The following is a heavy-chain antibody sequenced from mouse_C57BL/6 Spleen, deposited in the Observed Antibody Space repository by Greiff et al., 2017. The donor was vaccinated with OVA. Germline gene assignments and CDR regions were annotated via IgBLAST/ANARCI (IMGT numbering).Heavy chain of an antibody. CDR3: TRDYYYGSSYPHYFDY. D-gene: IGHD1-1*01. CDR2: IDPETGGT. CDR1: GYTFTDYE. J-gene: IGHJ2*01. Sequence: QVQLKQSGAELVRPGASVTLSCKASGYTFTDYEMHWVKQTPVHGLEWIGAIDPETGGTAYNQKFKGKAILTADKSSSTAYMELRSLTSEDSAVYYCTRDYYYGSSYPHYFDYWGQGTTLTVSS. V-gene: IGHV1-15*01.